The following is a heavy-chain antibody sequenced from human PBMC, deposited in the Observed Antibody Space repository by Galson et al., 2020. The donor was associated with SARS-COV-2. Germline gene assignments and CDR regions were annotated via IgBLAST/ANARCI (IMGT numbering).Heavy chain of an antibody. V-gene: IGHV5-51*01. CDR1: GYSFTTYW. CDR2: IYPGDSYT. D-gene: IGHD3-22*01. Sequence: GESLKISCKGSGYSFTTYWIGWVRQMPGKGLEWMGIIYPGDSYTRYSPSFQGQVTISADKSISIAYLQWSSLKASDTAMYYCARRKGEYYYDSSGYAFDIWGQGTMVIVSS. CDR3: ARRKGEYYYDSSGYAFDI. J-gene: IGHJ3*02.